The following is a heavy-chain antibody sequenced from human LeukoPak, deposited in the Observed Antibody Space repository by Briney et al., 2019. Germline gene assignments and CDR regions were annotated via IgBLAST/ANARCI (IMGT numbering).Heavy chain of an antibody. CDR1: GFTFDDYA. CDR3: ARDQFGPNDY. Sequence: PGRSLRLSCAASGFTFDDYAMHWVRHGPGKGLVWVSRINSDGSSTSYADSVKGRFTISRDNAKNTLYLQMNSLRAEDTAVYYCARDQFGPNDYWGQGTLVTVSS. CDR2: INSDGSST. V-gene: IGHV3-74*01. D-gene: IGHD3-10*01. J-gene: IGHJ4*02.